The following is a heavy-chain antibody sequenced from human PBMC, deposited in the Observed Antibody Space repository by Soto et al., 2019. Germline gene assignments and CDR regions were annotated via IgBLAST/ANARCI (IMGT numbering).Heavy chain of an antibody. CDR3: ARDKITGLFDY. Sequence: PPDTLSLTCAVYGGSFSGYYWTWIRQPPGTGLEWIGEINHSGSTNYNPSLKSRVTISVDTSKNQFSLKLTSVTAADTAVYYCARDKITGLFDYWGQGTLVT. V-gene: IGHV4-34*01. CDR1: GGSFSGYY. CDR2: INHSGST. J-gene: IGHJ4*02. D-gene: IGHD2-8*02.